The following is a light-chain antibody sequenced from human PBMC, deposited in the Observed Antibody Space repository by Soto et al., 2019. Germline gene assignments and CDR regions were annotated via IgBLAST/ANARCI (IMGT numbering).Light chain of an antibody. V-gene: IGKV2-30*01. Sequence: DVVLTQSPVSLPVTLGQPASISCRSSQSLLYSDGKTYLNWFHQRPGQSPRRLIYQVSIRDSGVTVRFSGSGSGTDFTLHISRVEAEDMGVSYCMQPIHWPFTFGPGTKVDI. J-gene: IGKJ3*01. CDR2: QVS. CDR1: QSLLYSDGKTY. CDR3: MQPIHWPFT.